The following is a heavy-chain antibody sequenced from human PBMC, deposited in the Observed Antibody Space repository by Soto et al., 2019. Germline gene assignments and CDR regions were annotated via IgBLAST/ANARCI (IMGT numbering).Heavy chain of an antibody. CDR2: ISYDGSNK. CDR1: GFTFSSYG. D-gene: IGHD3-22*01. Sequence: GGSLRLSCAASGFTFSSYGMHWVRQAPGKGLEWVAVISYDGSNKYYADSVKGRFTISRDNSKNTLYLQMNSLRAEDTAVYYCAKDPQYYYDSSIFDYWGQGTLVTVSS. CDR3: AKDPQYYYDSSIFDY. J-gene: IGHJ4*02. V-gene: IGHV3-30*18.